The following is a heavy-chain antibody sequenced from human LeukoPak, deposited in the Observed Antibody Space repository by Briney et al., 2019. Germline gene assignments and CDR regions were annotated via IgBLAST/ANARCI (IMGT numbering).Heavy chain of an antibody. Sequence: GESLKISCKGSGYGFTSYWIGWVRQMPGKGLEWMGIIYPGDSDTRYSPSFQGQVTISADKSISTAYLRWSSLKASDTAMYYCARLEPAALADYWGQGTLVTVSS. CDR3: ARLEPAALADY. J-gene: IGHJ4*02. D-gene: IGHD1-14*01. CDR1: GYGFTSYW. V-gene: IGHV5-51*01. CDR2: IYPGDSDT.